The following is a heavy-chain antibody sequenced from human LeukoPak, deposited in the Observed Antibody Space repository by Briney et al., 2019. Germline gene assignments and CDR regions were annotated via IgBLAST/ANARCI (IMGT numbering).Heavy chain of an antibody. V-gene: IGHV3-23*01. D-gene: IGHD6-13*01. CDR2: ISGSGGST. Sequence: PGGSLRLSCAASGFTFSSYAMSWVRQAPGKGLEWVSAISGSGGSTYYADSVKGRFTISRDNAKNSLYLQMNSLRAEDTALYYCARDRGYSSSFDDYWGQGTLVTVSS. CDR1: GFTFSSYA. J-gene: IGHJ4*02. CDR3: ARDRGYSSSFDDY.